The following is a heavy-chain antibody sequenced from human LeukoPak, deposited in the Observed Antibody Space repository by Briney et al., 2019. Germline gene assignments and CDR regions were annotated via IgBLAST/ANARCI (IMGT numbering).Heavy chain of an antibody. CDR2: ISRSSTYI. CDR3: ASRRSAYCGGDCPEGY. Sequence: GGSLRLSCTASGFTFSSYSMNWVSQAPGKGLEWVSSISRSSTYIYYADSVKGRFTISRDNAKNSLYLQMNSLRAEDTAVYYCASRRSAYCGGDCPEGYWGQGTLVTVSS. J-gene: IGHJ4*02. D-gene: IGHD2-21*02. CDR1: GFTFSSYS. V-gene: IGHV3-21*01.